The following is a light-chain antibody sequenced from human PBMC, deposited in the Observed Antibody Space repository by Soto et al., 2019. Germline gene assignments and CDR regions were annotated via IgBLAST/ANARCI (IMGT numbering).Light chain of an antibody. J-gene: IGLJ2*01. V-gene: IGLV1-44*01. CDR3: AAWDDRLSAVV. CDR2: SND. CDR1: SSNIGSNT. Sequence: QSVLTQSPSASGTPGQRVTISCSGSSSNIGSNTVNWYQQLPGTAPKLLIYSNDQRPSGVPDRFSGSKSGTSASLAISGLQSEDEADYYCAAWDDRLSAVVFGGGTKLTVL.